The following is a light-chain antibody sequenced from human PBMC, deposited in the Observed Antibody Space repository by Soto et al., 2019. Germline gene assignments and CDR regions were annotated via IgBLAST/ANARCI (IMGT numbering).Light chain of an antibody. V-gene: IGLV1-44*01. CDR3: AAWDDSLNGVYV. Sequence: QSVLTQPPSASGTPGQRVTISCSGSSSNIGSNTVNWYQQLPGTAPKLLIYSNNQRPSGVPDRFSGSKSGTSASLAISGLQSEDEGDYYCAAWDDSLNGVYVFGSGTKVTVL. J-gene: IGLJ1*01. CDR1: SSNIGSNT. CDR2: SNN.